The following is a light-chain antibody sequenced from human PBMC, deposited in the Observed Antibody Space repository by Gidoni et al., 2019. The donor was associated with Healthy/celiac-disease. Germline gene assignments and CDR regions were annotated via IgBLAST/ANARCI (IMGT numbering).Light chain of an antibody. Sequence: EIVLTQSPATLSLSPGERATLSCRASQSVSSYLAWYQQQPGQAPRLLIYDASNRANGIPARFSGSGSGTDFTLTISSLEPEDFAVYYCQQRSNWPLFTFGPGTKVDIK. V-gene: IGKV3-11*01. CDR3: QQRSNWPLFT. CDR2: DAS. J-gene: IGKJ3*01. CDR1: QSVSSY.